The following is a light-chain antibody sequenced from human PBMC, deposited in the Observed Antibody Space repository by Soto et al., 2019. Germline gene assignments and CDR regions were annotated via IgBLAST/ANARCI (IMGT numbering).Light chain of an antibody. CDR2: RNN. CDR3: AAWDDRLGANFV. Sequence: QSVLTQPPSASRTPGQRVTISCSGSSSNIGSNYVYWYQQLPGTAPKLLIYRNNQRPSGVPDRFSGSKSGTSASLAITGLRSEDEADYYCAAWDDRLGANFVFGTGTKVTVL. J-gene: IGLJ1*01. CDR1: SSNIGSNY. V-gene: IGLV1-47*01.